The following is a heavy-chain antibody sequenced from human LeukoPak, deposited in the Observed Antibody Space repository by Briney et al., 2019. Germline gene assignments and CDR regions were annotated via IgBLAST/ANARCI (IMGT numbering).Heavy chain of an antibody. CDR2: IDPGDSET. CDR3: ATDPRII. Sequence: GASVKVSCKASGYTFTDYYMHWVQQAPGKGLEWMGRIDPGDSETMYAEKFQGRVTITADTSTDTAYMELSSLRSEDTAVYYCATDPRIIWGRGTLVTVSS. CDR1: GYTFTDYY. J-gene: IGHJ2*01. V-gene: IGHV1-69-2*01. D-gene: IGHD3-16*01.